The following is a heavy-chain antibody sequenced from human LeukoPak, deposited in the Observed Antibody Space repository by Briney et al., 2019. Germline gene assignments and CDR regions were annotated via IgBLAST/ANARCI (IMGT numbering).Heavy chain of an antibody. CDR1: GFTFSSFS. CDR3: AGTIGVVGPTTGIDY. V-gene: IGHV3-30-3*01. D-gene: IGHD1-26*01. CDR2: ISYDGGNK. J-gene: IGHJ4*02. Sequence: RAGGSLRLSCAASGFTFSSFSMHWVRQAPGKGLEWVAVISYDGGNKYYADSVKGRFTISRDNSKNTLYLQMNSLRPEDTALYYCAGTIGVVGPTTGIDYWGQGTLVTVSS.